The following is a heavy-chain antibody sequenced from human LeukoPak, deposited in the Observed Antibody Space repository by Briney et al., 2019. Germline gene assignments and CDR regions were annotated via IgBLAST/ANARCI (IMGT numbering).Heavy chain of an antibody. J-gene: IGHJ5*01. CDR1: GYTFTGCY. D-gene: IGHD3-22*01. V-gene: IGHV1-2*02. CDR2: INPNSGGT. CDR3: AIGPLTIVVVITTGDFDS. Sequence: ASVKVSCKASGYTFTGCYIHWVRQAPGQGLEWMGWINPNSGGTNYAQKFQGRVTMTRDTSISTAYMELRRLTSDDRAVYYCAIGPLTIVVVITTGDFDSWGQGTLVTVSS.